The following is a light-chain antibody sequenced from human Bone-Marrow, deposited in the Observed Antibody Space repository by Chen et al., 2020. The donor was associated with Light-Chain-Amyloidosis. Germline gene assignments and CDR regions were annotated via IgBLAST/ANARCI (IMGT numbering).Light chain of an antibody. Sequence: SYELTQPPSVSVSPGQTARITCSGDDLPTKYAYWYQQKPGQAPVLVIHRDTERPSGISERFSGTSSGTTATLTISGVQAEDEGDYHCQSADSSGTYEVIFGGGTKLTVL. V-gene: IGLV3-25*03. CDR2: RDT. CDR1: DLPTKY. J-gene: IGLJ2*01. CDR3: QSADSSGTYEVI.